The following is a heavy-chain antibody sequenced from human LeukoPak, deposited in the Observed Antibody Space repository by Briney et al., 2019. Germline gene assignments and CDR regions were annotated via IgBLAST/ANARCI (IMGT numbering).Heavy chain of an antibody. Sequence: PGGSLRLSCAASGFTFSSYGMHWVRQAPGKGLEWVAVISYDGSNKYYADSVKGRFTISRDNSKSTLYLQMNSLRAEDTAVYYCAKDVYYYDSSGYYFGSLYYYGMDVWGQGTLVTVSS. J-gene: IGHJ6*02. D-gene: IGHD3-22*01. V-gene: IGHV3-30*18. CDR3: AKDVYYYDSSGYYFGSLYYYGMDV. CDR2: ISYDGSNK. CDR1: GFTFSSYG.